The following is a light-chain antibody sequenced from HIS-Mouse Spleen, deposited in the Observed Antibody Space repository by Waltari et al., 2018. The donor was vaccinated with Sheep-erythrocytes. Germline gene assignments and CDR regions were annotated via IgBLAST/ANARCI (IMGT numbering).Light chain of an antibody. CDR2: EGS. CDR1: SIEVGSYNP. Sequence: QSALTQPASVSGSPGQSITISCTGTSIEVGSYNPVSWYQQHPGKAPNLMIYEGSKRPSGVSNRFSGSKSGNTASLTISGLQAEDEADYYCCSYAGSSTWVFGGGTKLTVL. J-gene: IGLJ3*02. V-gene: IGLV2-23*01. CDR3: CSYAGSSTWV.